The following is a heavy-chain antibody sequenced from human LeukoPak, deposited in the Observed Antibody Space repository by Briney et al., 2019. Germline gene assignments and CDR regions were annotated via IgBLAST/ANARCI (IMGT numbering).Heavy chain of an antibody. Sequence: GGSLRLSCAASGFTFSSYAMSWVRQAPGKGLEWVSAIGGSGDSTYYADSVKGRFTISRDNSKNTLYLQMNSLRAEDTAVYYCARVLWRTPSGYYYYYMDVWGKGTTVTVSS. J-gene: IGHJ6*03. V-gene: IGHV3-23*01. CDR3: ARVLWRTPSGYYYYYMDV. CDR1: GFTFSSYA. D-gene: IGHD2/OR15-2a*01. CDR2: IGGSGDST.